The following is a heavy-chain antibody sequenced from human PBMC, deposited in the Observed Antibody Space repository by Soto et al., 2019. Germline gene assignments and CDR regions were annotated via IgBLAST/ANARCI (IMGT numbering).Heavy chain of an antibody. CDR2: MSYSGST. CDR3: ARRDVLRYFDP. D-gene: IGHD3-9*01. CDR1: GGSISSGGYY. Sequence: QVQLQESGPGLVKPSQTLSLTCTVSGGSISSGGYYWSWIRQHPGKGLEWIGYMSYSGSTYNNPSLKSRGTISVDTSKNQFSLKLSSVTAADTAVYYCARRDVLRYFDPWGQGTLFTVSS. J-gene: IGHJ5*02. V-gene: IGHV4-31*03.